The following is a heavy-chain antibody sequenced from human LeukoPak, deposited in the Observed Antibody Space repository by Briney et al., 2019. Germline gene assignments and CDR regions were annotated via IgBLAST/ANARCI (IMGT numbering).Heavy chain of an antibody. Sequence: VASVTVSCKVSGYTLTELSMHWVRQAPGKGLEWMGGFDPKDGETIYAQKFQGRVTMTEDTSTDTAYMELSSLRSEDTAVYYCATGTATIDSYYYYGMDVWGKGTTVTVSS. J-gene: IGHJ6*04. CDR3: ATGTATIDSYYYYGMDV. CDR2: FDPKDGET. CDR1: GYTLTELS. D-gene: IGHD5-12*01. V-gene: IGHV1-24*01.